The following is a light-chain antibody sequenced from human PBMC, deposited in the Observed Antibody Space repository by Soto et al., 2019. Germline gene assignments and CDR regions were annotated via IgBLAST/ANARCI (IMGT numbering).Light chain of an antibody. Sequence: NFMLTQPHSVSESPGKTVTISCTRSSGRIASNYVQWYQQRPGSAPTTVIYEDNQRPSGVPDRFSGSIDSSSNSASLTISGLKTEDEADYYCQSYDSSNHGEFGGGTKLTVL. CDR1: SGRIASNY. J-gene: IGLJ3*02. V-gene: IGLV6-57*03. CDR2: EDN. CDR3: QSYDSSNHGE.